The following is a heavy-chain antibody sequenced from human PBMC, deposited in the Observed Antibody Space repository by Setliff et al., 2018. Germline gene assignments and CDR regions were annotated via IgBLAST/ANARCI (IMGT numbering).Heavy chain of an antibody. V-gene: IGHV1-46*01. D-gene: IGHD3-22*01. CDR1: GYTFTSYY. Sequence: GASVKVSCKASGYTFTSYYMHWVRQAPGQGLEWMGLINPTGGSTSYAQKFQGRVTMTRDTSTSTVFMELSSLRSEDTAVYYCSTGPRDSRNYLNWIGHWGQGALVTVSS. CDR2: INPTGGST. CDR3: STGPRDSRNYLNWIGH. J-gene: IGHJ5*02.